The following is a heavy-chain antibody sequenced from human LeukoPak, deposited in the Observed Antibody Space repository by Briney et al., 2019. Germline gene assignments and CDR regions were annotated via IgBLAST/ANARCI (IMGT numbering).Heavy chain of an antibody. CDR1: GFTFRRND. CDR2: ITYDGTSE. J-gene: IGHJ5*02. V-gene: IGHV3-30*16. D-gene: IGHD3-10*01. CDR3: ATALSSHGSGKGNWFDP. Sequence: PGGSLRLSCAASGFTFRRNDMHWVRQAPGTGPEWVAAITYDGTSEKYEDSVKGRFTISRDNSKSTLYLQVNSLRVEDTALYYCATALSSHGSGKGNWFDPWGQGTQVTVSS.